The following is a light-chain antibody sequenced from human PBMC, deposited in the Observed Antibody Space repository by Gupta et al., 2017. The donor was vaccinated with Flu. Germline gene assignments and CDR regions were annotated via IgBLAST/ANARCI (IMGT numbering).Light chain of an antibody. V-gene: IGKV1-12*01. J-gene: IGKJ3*01. CDR2: AAS. CDR3: QQDNSIPPCT. CDR1: QDISRW. Sequence: IQMTQSTSSVSASIGDRVTITCRASQDISRWLAWYQQKPGKAPKLLIYAASTLQSGVPSRCSGSGSGTDFTLTISSRQPEDFAAEYCQQDNSIPPCTFGHGTKVNI.